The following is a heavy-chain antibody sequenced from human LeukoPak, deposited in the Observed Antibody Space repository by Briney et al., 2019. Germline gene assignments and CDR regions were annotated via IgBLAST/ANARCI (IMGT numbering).Heavy chain of an antibody. CDR1: GGSISSGGYY. CDR2: IYYSGST. J-gene: IGHJ4*02. Sequence: HPSETLSLTCTVSGGSISSGGYYWSWIRQHPGKGLEWIGYIYYSGSTYYNPSLKSRVTISVDTSKNQFPLKLSSVTAADTAVYYCARVAYGDLLWYFDYWGQGTLVTVSS. D-gene: IGHD4-17*01. V-gene: IGHV4-31*03. CDR3: ARVAYGDLLWYFDY.